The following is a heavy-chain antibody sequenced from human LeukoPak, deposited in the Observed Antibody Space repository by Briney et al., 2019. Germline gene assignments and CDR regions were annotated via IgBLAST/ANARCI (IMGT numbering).Heavy chain of an antibody. CDR1: GGSISSYY. D-gene: IGHD3-22*01. Sequence: PSETLSLTCTVSGGSISSYYWSWIRQPPGKGLEWIGYIYYSGSTNYNPSLKSRVTISVDTSKNQFSLKLSSVTAADTAVYCCARARGQNRVSYYYDSSGYYNFDYWGQGTLVTVSS. CDR2: IYYSGST. J-gene: IGHJ4*02. V-gene: IGHV4-59*01. CDR3: ARARGQNRVSYYYDSSGYYNFDY.